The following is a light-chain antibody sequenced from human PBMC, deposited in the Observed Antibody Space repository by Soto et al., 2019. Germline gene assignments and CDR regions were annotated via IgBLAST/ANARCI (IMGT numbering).Light chain of an antibody. V-gene: IGKV3-11*01. Sequence: EIVLTQSPSTLSLSPGERATLSCRASQSVSSYLAWYQQKPGQAPRLLIYAAFNWATGIPARFSGSGSGTDFTLTISSLEPEDFAVYYCQQRSNWPRTFGQGTKVEIK. J-gene: IGKJ1*01. CDR3: QQRSNWPRT. CDR2: AAF. CDR1: QSVSSY.